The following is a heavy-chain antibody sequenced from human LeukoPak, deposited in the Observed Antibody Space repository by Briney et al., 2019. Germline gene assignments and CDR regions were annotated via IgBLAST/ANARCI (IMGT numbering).Heavy chain of an antibody. V-gene: IGHV3-23*01. D-gene: IGHD5-24*01. J-gene: IGHJ4*02. CDR3: AKRLRDGYNSPIDF. CDR2: ISDSGGVI. CDR1: GFTFRNYA. Sequence: GGSLRLSCAASGFTFRNYAMNWVRQAPGKGLEWVSGISDSGGVIDYADSVKGRFTISGDTSKNTLHLQMNSLRAEDTAVYYCAKRLRDGYNSPIDFWGQGTLVTVSS.